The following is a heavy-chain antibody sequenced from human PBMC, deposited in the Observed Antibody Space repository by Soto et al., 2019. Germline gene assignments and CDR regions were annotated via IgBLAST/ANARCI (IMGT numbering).Heavy chain of an antibody. J-gene: IGHJ4*02. D-gene: IGHD3-16*02. V-gene: IGHV3-48*02. Sequence: GGSLRLSFAASGFTFSSYSMNWVRQAPGKGLEWVSYISSSSSTIYYADSVKGRFTTSRDNAKNSLYLQMNSLRDEDTAVYYCAREGIYDYVWGSYRFSPYYFDYWGQGTLVTVSS. CDR1: GFTFSSYS. CDR3: AREGIYDYVWGSYRFSPYYFDY. CDR2: ISSSSSTI.